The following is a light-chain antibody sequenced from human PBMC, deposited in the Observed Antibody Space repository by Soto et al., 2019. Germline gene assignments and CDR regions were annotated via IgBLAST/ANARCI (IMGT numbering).Light chain of an antibody. V-gene: IGKV3-20*01. CDR2: GAS. CDR1: QSVSSST. J-gene: IGKJ2*01. CDR3: QQYAFTEVT. Sequence: EIVLTQSPGTLSLSPGERATLSCRASQSVSSSTLVWYQQKPGQPPRLLIYGASSRATGIPDRFSGSGSGTDFTLTISRLEAEDFAVYYCQQYAFTEVTFGQGTRLEIK.